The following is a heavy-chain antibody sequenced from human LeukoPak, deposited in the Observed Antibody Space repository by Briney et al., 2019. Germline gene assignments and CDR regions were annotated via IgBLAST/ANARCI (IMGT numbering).Heavy chain of an antibody. J-gene: IGHJ4*02. CDR3: AKGSDSFDY. CDR2: IRYDATDK. Sequence: GGSLRPSCAASGFTFSSYGMQWVRQAPGKGLEWVAFIRYDATDKHYADSVKGRFTISRDNSKNTLYLQMNSLRTEDTAVYYCAKGSDSFDYWGQGTLVTVSS. D-gene: IGHD6-25*01. V-gene: IGHV3-30*02. CDR1: GFTFSSYG.